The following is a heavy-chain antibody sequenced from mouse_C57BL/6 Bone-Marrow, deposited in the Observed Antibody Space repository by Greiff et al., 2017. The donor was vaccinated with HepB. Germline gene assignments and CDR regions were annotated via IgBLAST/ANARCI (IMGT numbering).Heavy chain of an antibody. J-gene: IGHJ4*01. Sequence: EVQRVESGPGLVKPSQSLSLTCSVTGYSITSGYYWNWIRQFPGNKLEWMGYISYDGSNNYNPSLKNRISITRDTSKNQFFLKLNSVTTEDTATYYCARCYYGNSMDYWGQGTSVTVSS. CDR1: GYSITSGYY. V-gene: IGHV3-6*01. D-gene: IGHD2-1*01. CDR3: ARCYYGNSMDY. CDR2: ISYDGSN.